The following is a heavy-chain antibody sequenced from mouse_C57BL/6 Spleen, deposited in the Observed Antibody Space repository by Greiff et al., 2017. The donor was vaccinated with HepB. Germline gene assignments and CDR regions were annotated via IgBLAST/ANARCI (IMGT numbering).Heavy chain of an antibody. V-gene: IGHV1-64*01. CDR3: ARYYEYDSAWFAY. CDR2: IHPNSGST. Sequence: QVQLQQPGAELVKPGASVKLSCKASGYTFTSYWMHWVKQRPGQGLEWIGMIHPNSGSTNYNEKFKSKATLTVDKSSSTAYMQLSSLTSEDSAVYYCARYYEYDSAWFAYWGQGTLVTVSA. D-gene: IGHD2-4*01. CDR1: GYTFTSYW. J-gene: IGHJ3*01.